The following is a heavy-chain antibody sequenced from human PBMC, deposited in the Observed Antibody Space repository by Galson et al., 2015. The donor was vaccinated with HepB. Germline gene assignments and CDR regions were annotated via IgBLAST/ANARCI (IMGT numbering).Heavy chain of an antibody. CDR3: ARDKGGDELYYYGMDV. D-gene: IGHD1-26*01. J-gene: IGHJ6*02. Sequence: CAISGDSVPSNSAAWNWIRQSPSRGLEWLGRTYYRSKWYNDYAVSVKSRITINPDTSKNQFSLQLNSVTPEDTAVYYCARDKGGDELYYYGMDVWGQGTTVTVSS. V-gene: IGHV6-1*01. CDR2: TYYRSKWYN. CDR1: GDSVPSNSAA.